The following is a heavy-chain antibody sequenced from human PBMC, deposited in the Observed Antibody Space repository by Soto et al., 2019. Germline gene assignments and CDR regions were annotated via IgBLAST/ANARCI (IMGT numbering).Heavy chain of an antibody. Sequence: EASVKVSCKAAGFVFTSYGSSWVRQAPGQGLEWMGGIIPIFGTANYAQKFQGRVTITADESTSTAYMELSSLRSEDTAVYYCARGTDSSGTGAFDIWGQGTMVTVSS. V-gene: IGHV1-69*13. CDR2: IIPIFGTA. CDR3: ARGTDSSGTGAFDI. J-gene: IGHJ3*02. D-gene: IGHD3-22*01. CDR1: GFVFTSYG.